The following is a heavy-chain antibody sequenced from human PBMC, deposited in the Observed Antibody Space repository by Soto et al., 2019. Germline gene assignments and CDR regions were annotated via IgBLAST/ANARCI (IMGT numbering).Heavy chain of an antibody. CDR1: GYIFTNYW. V-gene: IGHV5-51*01. J-gene: IGHJ6*02. Sequence: GESLKISCQTSGYIFTNYWIAWVRQVPGEGPEWMGTIHPVDADIRYSPSVQGQVTISADESIGTAYLQWGSLKAAGTAIYYCTRRARGTLEGRLVHLYGMDVWGQGTTVTVSS. CDR2: IHPVDADI. D-gene: IGHD6-6*01. CDR3: TRRARGTLEGRLVHLYGMDV.